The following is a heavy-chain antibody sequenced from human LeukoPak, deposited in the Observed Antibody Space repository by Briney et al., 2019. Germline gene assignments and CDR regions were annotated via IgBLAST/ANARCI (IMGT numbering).Heavy chain of an antibody. CDR1: GYTFTSYD. J-gene: IGHJ4*02. V-gene: IGHV1-69*13. CDR3: ARAGITMVRGVNITVQFDY. D-gene: IGHD3-10*01. Sequence: SVKVSCKASGYTFTSYDINWVRQATGQGLEWMGGIIPIFGTANYAQKFQGRVTITADESTSTAYMELSSLRSEDTAVYYCARAGITMVRGVNITVQFDYWGQGTLVTVSS. CDR2: IIPIFGTA.